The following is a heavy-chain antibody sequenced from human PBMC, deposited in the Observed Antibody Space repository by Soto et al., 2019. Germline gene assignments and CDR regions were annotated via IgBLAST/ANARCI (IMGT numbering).Heavy chain of an antibody. CDR2: INHDASGK. J-gene: IGHJ4*02. V-gene: IGHV3-7*02. CDR3: ARYSGSYAILD. CDR1: GFTFSTHW. Sequence: GGSLRLSCATSGFTFSTHWMTWVRQAPGKGLEWVANINHDASGKHYVGSVEGRFTISRDNAKNSLYLQMNSLRAEDTAVFYCARYSGSYAILDWGQGTLVTVSS. D-gene: IGHD1-26*01.